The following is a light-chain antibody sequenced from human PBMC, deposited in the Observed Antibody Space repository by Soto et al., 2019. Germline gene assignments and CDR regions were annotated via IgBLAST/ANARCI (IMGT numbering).Light chain of an antibody. Sequence: QSVLTQPPSVSGAPGQRVTISCTGSSSDIGAGYDVHWYQQLPGTAPKLLIYGNSNRPSGVPDRCSGSKSGTSGSLAITGLQAEDEADYYCQSYDSSLSVVFGGGTKLTVL. CDR1: SSDIGAGYD. V-gene: IGLV1-40*01. J-gene: IGLJ2*01. CDR3: QSYDSSLSVV. CDR2: GNS.